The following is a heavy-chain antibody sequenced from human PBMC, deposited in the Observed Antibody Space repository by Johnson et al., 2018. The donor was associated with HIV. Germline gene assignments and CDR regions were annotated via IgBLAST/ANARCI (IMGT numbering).Heavy chain of an antibody. Sequence: QVQLVESGGGLVKPGGSLRLSCAASGFTFSDYYMSWIRQAPGKGLEWVSYISSSGSTIYYADSVKGRFTISRDNAKNSLYLQMTRLRAEDTATYYCAKSPGKDNGGNSGGIDFWGQGTRVTVSS. D-gene: IGHD4-23*01. CDR3: AKSPGKDNGGNSGGIDF. J-gene: IGHJ3*01. CDR1: GFTFSDYY. CDR2: ISSSGSTI. V-gene: IGHV3-11*04.